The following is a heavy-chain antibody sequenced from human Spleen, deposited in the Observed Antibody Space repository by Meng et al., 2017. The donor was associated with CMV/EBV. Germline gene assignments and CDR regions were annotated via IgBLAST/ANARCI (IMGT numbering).Heavy chain of an antibody. CDR1: GYTFTSYG. V-gene: IGHV1-18*01. J-gene: IGHJ5*02. D-gene: IGHD5-18*01. CDR2: ISAYNGNT. CDR3: ARDAWGGYSYGPGGGWFDP. Sequence: ASVKVSCKASGYTFTSYGISWVRQAPGQGLEWMGWISAYNGNTNYAQKLQGRVTMTTDTSTGTAYMELRSLRSDDAAIYYCARDAWGGYSYGPGGGWFDPWGQGTLVTVSS.